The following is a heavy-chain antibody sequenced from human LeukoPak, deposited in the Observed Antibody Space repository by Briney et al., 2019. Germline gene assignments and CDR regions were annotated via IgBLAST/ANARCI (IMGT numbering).Heavy chain of an antibody. V-gene: IGHV3-21*01. Sequence: KSGGSLRLSCAASGFTFSSYSMNWVRQAPGEGLEWVSSISSSSSYIYYADSVKGRFTISRDNPKNSLYLQMNSLRAEDTAVYYCARDISDNSGSYYTPFDYWGQGTLVTVSS. CDR3: ARDISDNSGSYYTPFDY. CDR2: ISSSSSYI. CDR1: GFTFSSYS. J-gene: IGHJ4*02. D-gene: IGHD1-26*01.